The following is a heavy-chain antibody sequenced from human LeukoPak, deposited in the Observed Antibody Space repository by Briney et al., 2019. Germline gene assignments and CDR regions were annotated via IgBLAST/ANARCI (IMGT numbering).Heavy chain of an antibody. Sequence: SETLSLTCTVPGGYISSYYWSWIRQPPGKGLEWIGYVYYSGSTNYNSSLKSRVTISVDTSKNQFSLKLTSVTTADTAVYYCARIPLSSGYRGHFDYWGQGTLVTVSS. CDR2: VYYSGST. J-gene: IGHJ4*02. CDR3: ARIPLSSGYRGHFDY. CDR1: GGYISSYY. D-gene: IGHD3-22*01. V-gene: IGHV4-59*01.